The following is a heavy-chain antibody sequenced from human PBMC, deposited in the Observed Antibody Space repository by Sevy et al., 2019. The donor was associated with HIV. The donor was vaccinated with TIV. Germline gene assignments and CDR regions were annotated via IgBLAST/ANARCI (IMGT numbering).Heavy chain of an antibody. CDR3: AKEGGGYYYDSSGLFDY. D-gene: IGHD3-22*01. V-gene: IGHV3-23*01. CDR1: GFTFSSYA. CDR2: ISGSGYLT. Sequence: GGSLRLSCAASGFTFSSYAMSWVRQAPGKGLEWVSAISGSGYLTYYTDSVKGRLTISRDNSKNTLYLQMNSRRAEDTTVNYCAKEGGGYYYDSSGLFDYWGQGTLVTVSS. J-gene: IGHJ4*02.